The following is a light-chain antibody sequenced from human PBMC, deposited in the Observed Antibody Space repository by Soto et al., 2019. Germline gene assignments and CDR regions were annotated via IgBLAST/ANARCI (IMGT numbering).Light chain of an antibody. V-gene: IGKV3-11*01. CDR2: GAS. CDR1: QNVRTF. J-gene: IGKJ1*01. Sequence: EVVLTQCPATLEKSPGERATLSCRASQNVRTFLDWYQQKPGQAPRLLIYGASNRATGIPARFSGSGSGTDFTLTISSLEPEDFAVYYCQQHSHWPPWTFAQGTKVDIK. CDR3: QQHSHWPPWT.